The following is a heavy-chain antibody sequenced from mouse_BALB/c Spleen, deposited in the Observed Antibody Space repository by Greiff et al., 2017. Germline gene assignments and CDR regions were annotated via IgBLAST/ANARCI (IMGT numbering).Heavy chain of an antibody. CDR2: IDPENGNT. CDR3: ARGWDWYFDD. J-gene: IGHJ1*01. V-gene: IGHV14-1*02. CDR1: GFTFKDYY. D-gene: IGHD2-3*01. Sequence: EVQLQQSGAELVRPGALVKLSCKASGFTFKDYYMHWVKQRPEQGLEWIGWIDPENGNTIYDPKFQGKASITADTSSNTAYLQLSSLTSEDTAVYCSARGWDWYFDDWGEGTTVTVSA.